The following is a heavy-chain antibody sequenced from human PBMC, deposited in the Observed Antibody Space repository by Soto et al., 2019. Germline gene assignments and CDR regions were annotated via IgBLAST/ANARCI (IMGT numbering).Heavy chain of an antibody. CDR3: AKDKTDVLTGYYLSYFDF. D-gene: IGHD3-9*01. V-gene: IGHV3-23*01. Sequence: GGSLRLSCEASGFTFTKFAMSWVRQVPGKGLEWVAAISHTGDTTHYADSVKGRFTISRDNSKTWLYLQMNGLRADDTAVYFCAKDKTDVLTGYYLSYFDFWGQGSPVTVSS. CDR2: ISHTGDTT. CDR1: GFTFTKFA. J-gene: IGHJ4*02.